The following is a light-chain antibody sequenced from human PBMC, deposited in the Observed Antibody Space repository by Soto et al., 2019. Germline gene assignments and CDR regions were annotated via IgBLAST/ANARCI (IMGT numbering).Light chain of an antibody. CDR3: GPWDSSLSAVV. CDR2: DND. J-gene: IGLJ2*01. Sequence: QSVLTQPPSVSAAPGQTVTISCSGGISNIGNNYVSWYQQVPGTAPKLLIKDNDKRPSEIPDRFSGSKSGTSATLDITGLQTGDEANYYCGPWDSSLSAVVFGGGTKLTVL. CDR1: ISNIGNNY. V-gene: IGLV1-51*01.